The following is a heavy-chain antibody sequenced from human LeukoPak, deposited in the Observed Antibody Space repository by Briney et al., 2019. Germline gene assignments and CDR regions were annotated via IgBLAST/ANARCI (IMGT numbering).Heavy chain of an antibody. CDR2: INHSGST. Sequence: PSETLSLTCAVYGGSFRGYYWSWIRQPPGKGLEWIGEINHSGSTNYNPSLKSRVSISVDSSKNQFSLKASSVTAADTAVYYCARGSDTAAGLYWGQGTLVTVSS. V-gene: IGHV4-34*01. CDR1: GGSFRGYY. J-gene: IGHJ4*02. CDR3: ARGSDTAAGLY. D-gene: IGHD6-13*01.